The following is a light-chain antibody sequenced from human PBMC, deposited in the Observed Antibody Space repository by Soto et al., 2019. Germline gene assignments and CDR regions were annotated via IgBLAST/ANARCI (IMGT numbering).Light chain of an antibody. Sequence: QSALTQPASVSGSPGQSITFSCTGPSSDVGTYNLVSWYQQHPGKAPKLLIYDDNKRPSEISNRFSGSKSAITASLTISGLQAEDEADYYCSSYTSNTWVFGGGTQLTVL. CDR2: DDN. V-gene: IGLV2-23*01. J-gene: IGLJ3*02. CDR1: SSDVGTYNL. CDR3: SSYTSNTWV.